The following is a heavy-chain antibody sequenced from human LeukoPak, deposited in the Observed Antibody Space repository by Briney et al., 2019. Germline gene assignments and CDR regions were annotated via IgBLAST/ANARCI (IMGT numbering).Heavy chain of an antibody. J-gene: IGHJ5*02. CDR3: ARVEEYYGSGSYGDWFDP. V-gene: IGHV4-59*01. Sequence: SETLSLTCTVSGGSISSYYWSWLRQPPGKGLEWIGYIYYSGSTNYNPSLKSRVTISVDTSKNQFSLKLSSVTAADTAVYYCARVEEYYGSGSYGDWFDPWGQGTLVTVSS. D-gene: IGHD3-10*01. CDR2: IYYSGST. CDR1: GGSISSYY.